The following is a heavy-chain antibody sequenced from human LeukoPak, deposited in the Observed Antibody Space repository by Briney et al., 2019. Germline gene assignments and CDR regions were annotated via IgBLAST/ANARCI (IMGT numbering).Heavy chain of an antibody. Sequence: GESLKISCKGSGYSFTSYWIGWVRQMPGKGLEWMGITYPGDSDTRYSPSFQGQVTISADKSISTAYLQWSSLKASDTAMYYCARLDCSGGSCYSVYGWFDPWGQGTLVTVSS. V-gene: IGHV5-51*01. D-gene: IGHD2-15*01. CDR2: TYPGDSDT. J-gene: IGHJ5*02. CDR3: ARLDCSGGSCYSVYGWFDP. CDR1: GYSFTSYW.